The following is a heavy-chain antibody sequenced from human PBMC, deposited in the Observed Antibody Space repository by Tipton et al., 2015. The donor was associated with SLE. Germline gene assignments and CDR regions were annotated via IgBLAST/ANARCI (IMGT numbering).Heavy chain of an antibody. V-gene: IGHV4-59*12. CDR2: IYYSGST. D-gene: IGHD5-18*01. Sequence: QLVQSGAEVKKPGESLKISCKGSGYSFTSYWIGWVRQMPGKGLEWIGYIYYSGSTNYNPSLKSRVTISVDTSKNQFSLKLSSVTAADTAVYYCARLSWIQLFDYWGQGTLVTVSS. J-gene: IGHJ4*02. CDR1: GYSFTSYW. CDR3: ARLSWIQLFDY.